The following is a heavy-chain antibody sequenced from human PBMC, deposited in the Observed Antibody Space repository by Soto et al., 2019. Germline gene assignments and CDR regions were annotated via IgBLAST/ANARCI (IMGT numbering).Heavy chain of an antibody. V-gene: IGHV4-39*01. D-gene: IGHD2-2*01. Sequence: QLQLQESGPGLVKPSETLSLTCTVSGDSISSSSYYWGWIRQPPGKGLEWIGSTYYGGTTFYNPSRKSRVTIFVVTSKNQCSVGLGSVTAADTALYFCSSTDYYYYGMDVWGQGTTVTVSS. J-gene: IGHJ6*02. CDR3: SSTDYYYYGMDV. CDR2: TYYGGTT. CDR1: GDSISSSSYY.